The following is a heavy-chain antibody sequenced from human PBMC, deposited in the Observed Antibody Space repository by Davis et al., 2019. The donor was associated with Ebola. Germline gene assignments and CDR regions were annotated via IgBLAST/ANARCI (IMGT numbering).Heavy chain of an antibody. V-gene: IGHV3-48*03. J-gene: IGHJ6*02. D-gene: IGHD3-22*01. CDR1: GFTFTNYE. Sequence: GGSLRPSCTASGFTFTNYEMNWVRQAPGKGLEWISYISNSGGTIYYADSVKGRFTISRDNSKNTLYLQMNSLRAEDTAVYYCAKGISRITMKVVVYVMDVWGQGTTVTVSS. CDR3: AKGISRITMKVVVYVMDV. CDR2: ISNSGGTI.